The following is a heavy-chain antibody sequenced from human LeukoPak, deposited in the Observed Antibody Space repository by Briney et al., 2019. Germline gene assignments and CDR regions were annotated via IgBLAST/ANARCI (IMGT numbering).Heavy chain of an antibody. CDR1: GGSISSSNW. CDR2: IYHSGST. CDR3: AIDRGELWFGELPTGWFNP. D-gene: IGHD3-10*01. J-gene: IGHJ5*02. Sequence: SETLSLTCAVSGGSISSSNWWSWVRQPPGKGLEWIGEIYHSGSTNYNPSLKSRVTISVDKSKNQFSLKLSSVTAADTAVYYCAIDRGELWFGELPTGWFNPWGQGTLVTVSS. V-gene: IGHV4-4*02.